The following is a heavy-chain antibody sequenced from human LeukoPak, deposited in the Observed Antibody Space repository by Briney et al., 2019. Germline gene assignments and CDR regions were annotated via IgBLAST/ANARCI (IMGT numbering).Heavy chain of an antibody. V-gene: IGHV3-23*01. J-gene: IGHJ3*01. CDR1: GFSFSSSD. Sequence: GGSLRLSCVGSGFSFSSSDMNWVRQAPGKGLEWVSTISSGATHTYYPDSVKGRFTVSRDDSKNTLDLQINSLRAEDTALYYCAKVAPDDRRGFDLWGQGTMVTVSS. CDR2: ISSGATHT. D-gene: IGHD3-22*01. CDR3: AKVAPDDRRGFDL.